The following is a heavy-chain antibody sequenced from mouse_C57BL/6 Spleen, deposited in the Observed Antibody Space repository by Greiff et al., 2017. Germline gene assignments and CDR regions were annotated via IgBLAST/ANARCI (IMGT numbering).Heavy chain of an antibody. Sequence: QVQLQQSGAELVRPGASVTLSCKASGYTFTDYEMHWVKQTPVHGLEWIGAIDPETGGTAYNQKFKGKAILTADKSSSTAYMELRSLTSEDSAVYYLTLITTVVATGYFDGWGTGTTVTVSS. V-gene: IGHV1-15*01. CDR2: IDPETGGT. J-gene: IGHJ1*03. CDR3: TLITTVVATGYFDG. D-gene: IGHD1-1*01. CDR1: GYTFTDYE.